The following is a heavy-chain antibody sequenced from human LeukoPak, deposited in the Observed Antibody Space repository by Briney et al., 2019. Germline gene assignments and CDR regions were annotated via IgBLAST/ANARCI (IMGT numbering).Heavy chain of an antibody. J-gene: IGHJ4*02. CDR1: GITFRHHA. CDR3: ARDYGEPYFDY. CDR2: IKQDGSEK. V-gene: IGHV3-7*01. D-gene: IGHD4-17*01. Sequence: SGGSLRLSCVASGITFRHHAMSWVRQAPGKGLEWVANIKQDGSEKYYVDSVKGRFTISRDNAKNSLYLQMNSLRAEDTAVYYCARDYGEPYFDYWGQGTLVTVSS.